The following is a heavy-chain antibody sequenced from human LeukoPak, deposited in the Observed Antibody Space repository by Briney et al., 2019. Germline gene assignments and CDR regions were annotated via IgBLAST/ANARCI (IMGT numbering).Heavy chain of an antibody. D-gene: IGHD2-15*01. CDR2: IYPGDSDT. CDR3: AVALGYCSGGSCYSYYFDN. V-gene: IGHV5-51*01. CDR1: GYTFTNYW. Sequence: GESLKISCKGSGYTFTNYWIGWVRQMPGKGLEWMGVIYPGDSDTRYSPSFEGQVTISADKSISTAYLQWSSLKASDTAMYYCAVALGYCSGGSCYSYYFDNWGQGTLVTVSS. J-gene: IGHJ4*02.